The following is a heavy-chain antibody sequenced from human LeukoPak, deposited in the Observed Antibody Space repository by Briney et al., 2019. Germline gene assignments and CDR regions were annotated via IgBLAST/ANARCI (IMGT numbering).Heavy chain of an antibody. V-gene: IGHV1-18*01. Sequence: ASVTVSSKTSAYNFATYGFCWVRQAPGDGLEWMGWISANTGKTSYAQKFQDRVTMTTDTSTTTAYMELRNLRLDDTAVYFCAKVAGDRMDYWGQGTLVTVSS. CDR3: AKVAGDRMDY. CDR1: AYNFATYG. CDR2: ISANTGKT. J-gene: IGHJ4*02. D-gene: IGHD6-13*01.